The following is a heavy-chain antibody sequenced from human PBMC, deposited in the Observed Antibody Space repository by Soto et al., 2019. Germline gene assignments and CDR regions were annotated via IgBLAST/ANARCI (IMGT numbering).Heavy chain of an antibody. CDR2: ISYDGSNK. J-gene: IGHJ4*02. Sequence: GPMRLSCAAFGFNFSSYGMHWVRQAPGKGLEWVAVISYDGSNKYYADSVKGRFTISRDNSKNTLYLQMNSLRAEDTAVYYCAKGGLTMKVVAPRYWGQGTLVTVSS. D-gene: IGHD3-22*01. V-gene: IGHV3-30*18. CDR3: AKGGLTMKVVAPRY. CDR1: GFNFSSYG.